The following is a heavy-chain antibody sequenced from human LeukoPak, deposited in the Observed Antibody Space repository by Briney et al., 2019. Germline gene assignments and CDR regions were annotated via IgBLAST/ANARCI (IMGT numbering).Heavy chain of an antibody. CDR3: ARAALRTPYTNSWFDNGFDY. CDR2: ISTSSLYI. Sequence: GGSLRLSCAASGFTFSSYAMSWVRQAPGKGLEWVSSISTSSLYIYYADSVEGRFTTSRDNAKKSIYLQMNSLRAEDTAVYYCARAALRTPYTNSWFDNGFDYWGQGTLVTVSS. CDR1: GFTFSSYA. V-gene: IGHV3-21*01. D-gene: IGHD6-13*01. J-gene: IGHJ4*02.